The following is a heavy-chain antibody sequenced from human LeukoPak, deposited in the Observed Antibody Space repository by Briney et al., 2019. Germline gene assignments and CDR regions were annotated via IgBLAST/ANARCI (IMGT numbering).Heavy chain of an antibody. D-gene: IGHD1-26*01. J-gene: IGHJ5*02. Sequence: ASVKVSCKASGGTFSSCAISWVRQAPGQGLEWMGWISAYNGNTNYAQKLQGRVTMTTDTSTSTAYMELRSLRSDDTAVYYCAREREHGRWFDPWGQGTLVTVSS. V-gene: IGHV1-18*01. CDR2: ISAYNGNT. CDR1: GGTFSSCA. CDR3: AREREHGRWFDP.